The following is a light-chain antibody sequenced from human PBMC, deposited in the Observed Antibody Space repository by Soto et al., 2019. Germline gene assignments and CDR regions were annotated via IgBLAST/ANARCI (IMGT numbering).Light chain of an antibody. CDR1: SSNIGTNT. CDR3: AAWDGSLNAVL. Sequence: QSVLTQPPSASGTPGQRVTISFSGSSSNIGTNTVNWYRQLPGTAPTLLIYTNDQRPSGVPDRFSGSKSGTSASLAINGLQSEDEADYYCAAWDGSLNAVLFGGGTKVTVL. V-gene: IGLV1-44*01. J-gene: IGLJ2*01. CDR2: TND.